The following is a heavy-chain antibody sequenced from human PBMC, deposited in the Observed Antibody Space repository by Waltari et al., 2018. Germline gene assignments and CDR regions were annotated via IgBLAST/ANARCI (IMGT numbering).Heavy chain of an antibody. CDR3: AKVSGYCTNGVCYPYSSGWYGADY. CDR2: ISGSGGST. V-gene: IGHV3-23*04. J-gene: IGHJ4*02. Sequence: EVQLVESGGGLVQPGGSLRLSCAASGFTFSSYAMSWVRQAPGKGLEWVSAISGSGGSTYYADSVKGRFTISRDNSKNTLYLQMNSLRAEDTAVYYCAKVSGYCTNGVCYPYSSGWYGADYWGQGTLVTVSS. CDR1: GFTFSSYA. D-gene: IGHD2-8*01.